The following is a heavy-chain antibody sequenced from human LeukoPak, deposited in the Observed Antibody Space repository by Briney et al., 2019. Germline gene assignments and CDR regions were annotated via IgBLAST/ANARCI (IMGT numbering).Heavy chain of an antibody. CDR1: GGSMSPYH. D-gene: IGHD4-17*01. J-gene: IGHJ4*02. Sequence: SETLSLTCTVSGGSMSPYHWGWIRQHPGKGLEWIGYIYYSGSTYYNPSLKSRVTISVDTSKNQFSLKLSSVTAADTAVYYCARVGGYGDYTASQYYFDYWGQGTLVTVSS. CDR2: IYYSGST. V-gene: IGHV4-31*03. CDR3: ARVGGYGDYTASQYYFDY.